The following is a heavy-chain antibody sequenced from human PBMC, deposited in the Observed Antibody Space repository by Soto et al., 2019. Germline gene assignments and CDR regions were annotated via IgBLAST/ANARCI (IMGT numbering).Heavy chain of an antibody. D-gene: IGHD3-22*01. CDR1: GFTFSSYS. J-gene: IGHJ3*02. CDR3: ASPYYYDSSGYTARNAFDI. Sequence: GGSLRLSCAASGFTFSSYSMNWVRQAPGNGLEWVSSISSSSSYIYYADSVKGRFTISRDNAKNSLYLQMNSLRAEDTAVYYCASPYYYDSSGYTARNAFDIWGQGTMVTVSS. CDR2: ISSSSSYI. V-gene: IGHV3-21*01.